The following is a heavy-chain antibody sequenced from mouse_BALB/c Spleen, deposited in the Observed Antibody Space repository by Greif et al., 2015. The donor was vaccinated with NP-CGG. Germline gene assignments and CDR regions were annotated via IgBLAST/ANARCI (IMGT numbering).Heavy chain of an antibody. J-gene: IGHJ2*01. CDR2: IDPSDSET. CDR3: ARARYDGPSDY. D-gene: IGHD2-14*01. V-gene: IGHV1-69*02. Sequence: QVQLQQSGAELVKPGAPVKLSCKASGYTFTSYWMNWVKQRPGRGLEWIGRIDPSDSETHYNQKFKDKATLTVDKSSSTAYIQLSSLTSEDSAVYYCARARYDGPSDYWGQGTTLTVSS. CDR1: GYTFTSYW.